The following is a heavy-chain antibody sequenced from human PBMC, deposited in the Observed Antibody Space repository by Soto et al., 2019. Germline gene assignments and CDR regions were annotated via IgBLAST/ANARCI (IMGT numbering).Heavy chain of an antibody. CDR3: ARGFQLRSSWFDP. CDR2: IIPIFGTA. J-gene: IGHJ5*02. V-gene: IGHV1-69*13. Sequence: SVKVSCKASRGTFSSYAISWVRQAPGQGLEWMGGIIPIFGTANYAQKFQGRVTITADESTSTAYMELSSLRSGDTAVYYCARGFQLRSSWFDPWGQGTLVTVSS. CDR1: RGTFSSYA. D-gene: IGHD2-2*01.